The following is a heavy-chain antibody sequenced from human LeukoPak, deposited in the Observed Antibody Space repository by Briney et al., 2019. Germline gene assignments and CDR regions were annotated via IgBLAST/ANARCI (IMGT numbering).Heavy chain of an antibody. CDR1: GGSISSSSYY. CDR3: ARRTVTTIWH. J-gene: IGHJ4*02. Sequence: SETLSLTCTVSGGSISSSSYYWGWIRQPPGNGLESIGSIYYGGSTYYNPSLKSRVTISVDTSKNQFSLKLSSVTAADTAVYYCARRTVTTIWHWGQGTLVTVSS. CDR2: IYYGGST. D-gene: IGHD4-17*01. V-gene: IGHV4-39*01.